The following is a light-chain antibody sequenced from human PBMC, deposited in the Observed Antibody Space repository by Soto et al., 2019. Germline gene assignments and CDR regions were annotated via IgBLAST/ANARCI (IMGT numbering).Light chain of an antibody. CDR2: DAS. V-gene: IGKV3-11*01. CDR1: QSVSSY. Sequence: EIVLTQSPATLSLSPGERATLSCRASQSVSSYLAWYQQKPGQAPRLLIYDASNRATGIPARFSGSGSGTDFTLTISSLEPEDFAVYYCQQRSNWALTFGGGTTVEIK. J-gene: IGKJ4*01. CDR3: QQRSNWALT.